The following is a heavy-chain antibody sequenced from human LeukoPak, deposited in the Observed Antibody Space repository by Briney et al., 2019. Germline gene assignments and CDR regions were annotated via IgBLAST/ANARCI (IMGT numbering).Heavy chain of an antibody. CDR2: ISYDGSNK. CDR3: ARDREPMIVVAFDY. CDR1: GFTFSSYA. D-gene: IGHD3-22*01. J-gene: IGHJ4*02. Sequence: GRSLRLSCAASGFTFSSYAMHWVRQAPGKGLEWVAVISYDGSNKYYADSVKGRFTISRDNSKNTLYLQMNSLRAEDTAVYYCARDREPMIVVAFDYWGQGTLVTVSS. V-gene: IGHV3-30-3*01.